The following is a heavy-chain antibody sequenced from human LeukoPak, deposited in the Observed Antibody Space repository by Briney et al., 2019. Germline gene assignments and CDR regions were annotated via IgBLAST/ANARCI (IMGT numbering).Heavy chain of an antibody. D-gene: IGHD4-17*01. V-gene: IGHV4-34*01. CDR2: INHSGSA. Sequence: SETLSLTCAVSGGSFSVYYWTWIRQPPGKGLEWIGEINHSGSANYNPSLKSRVTVSLDTSKNQFSLKVSSVTAANTAVYYCARGQGTVTTHWGQGTLVTVSS. CDR3: ARGQGTVTTH. J-gene: IGHJ4*02. CDR1: GGSFSVYY.